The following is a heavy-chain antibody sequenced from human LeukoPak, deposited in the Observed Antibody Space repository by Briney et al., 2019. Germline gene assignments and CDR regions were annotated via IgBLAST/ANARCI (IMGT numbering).Heavy chain of an antibody. Sequence: PSETLSLTCIVSGGSISNYYWSWIRQPAGKGLEWIGRIYTSGSTKYNPSLKSRVTISLDTSKNQFSLKLSSVTAADTAVYYCARGWSCSGGSCYSGDWFDPWGQGTLVTVSS. V-gene: IGHV4-4*07. D-gene: IGHD2-15*01. CDR3: ARGWSCSGGSCYSGDWFDP. CDR2: IYTSGST. CDR1: GGSISNYY. J-gene: IGHJ5*02.